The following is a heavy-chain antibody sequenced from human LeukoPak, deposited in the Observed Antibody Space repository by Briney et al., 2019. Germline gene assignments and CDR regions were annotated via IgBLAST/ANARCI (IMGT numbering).Heavy chain of an antibody. CDR3: ARGRITGTTLLHS. Sequence: ASVKVSCKASGYTFISYAMNWVRQAPGQGLEWMGRINPNSGGTNYAQKFQGRVTMTRDTSISTAYMELSRLRSDDTAVYYCARGRITGTTLLHSWGQGTLVTVSS. D-gene: IGHD1-7*01. CDR2: INPNSGGT. CDR1: GYTFISYA. J-gene: IGHJ5*02. V-gene: IGHV1-2*06.